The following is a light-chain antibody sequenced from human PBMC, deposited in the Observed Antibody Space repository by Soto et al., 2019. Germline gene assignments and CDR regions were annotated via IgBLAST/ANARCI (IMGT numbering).Light chain of an antibody. CDR1: QSFSSSY. V-gene: IGKV3D-20*02. Sequence: EIVLTQSPGTLSLSPGERATLSCRASQSFSSSYLAWYQQKPGQAPRLLIYETSSRATGIPDRFSGSGSQTDFTLTISRLQPEDFATYYCRQLNSYAWTFGQGTKVDIK. J-gene: IGKJ1*01. CDR3: RQLNSYAWT. CDR2: ETS.